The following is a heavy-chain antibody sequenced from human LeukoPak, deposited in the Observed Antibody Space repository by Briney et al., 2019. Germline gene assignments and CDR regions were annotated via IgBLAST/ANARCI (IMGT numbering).Heavy chain of an antibody. D-gene: IGHD5-12*01. CDR1: GFAFSTYY. V-gene: IGHV3-21*01. CDR2: IRETGTYI. J-gene: IGHJ4*02. CDR3: ASVYGGFESHFDF. Sequence: PGGSLRLSCAASGFAFSTYYMTWVRQAPGKGLEWVSSIRETGTYIYYADSVKGRFTISRDNAKNSLYLQMNSLSAEDTAVYYCASVYGGFESHFDFWGQGTLVTVSS.